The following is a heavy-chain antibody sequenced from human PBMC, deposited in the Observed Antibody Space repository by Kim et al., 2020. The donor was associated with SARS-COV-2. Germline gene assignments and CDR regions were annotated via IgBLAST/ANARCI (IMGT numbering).Heavy chain of an antibody. V-gene: IGHV4-31*02. Sequence: GSTYYNPSLKSRVTISVDTSKNQFSLKLSSVTAADTAVYYCANVLNWFDPWGQGTLVTVSS. CDR2: GST. J-gene: IGHJ5*02. D-gene: IGHD2-15*01. CDR3: ANVLNWFDP.